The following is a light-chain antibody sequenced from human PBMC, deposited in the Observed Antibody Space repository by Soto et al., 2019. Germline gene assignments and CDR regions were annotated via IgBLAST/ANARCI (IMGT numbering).Light chain of an antibody. CDR2: SNN. Sequence: QSVLTQPPSASGTPGQRVPISCSGSSYNIGSNTVNWYQQLPGTAPKLLIYSNNQRPSGVPDRFSGSKSGTSASLAISGLQSEDEADYYCAAWDDSLNGHYVFGTGTKLTVL. CDR3: AAWDDSLNGHYV. J-gene: IGLJ1*01. V-gene: IGLV1-44*01. CDR1: SYNIGSNT.